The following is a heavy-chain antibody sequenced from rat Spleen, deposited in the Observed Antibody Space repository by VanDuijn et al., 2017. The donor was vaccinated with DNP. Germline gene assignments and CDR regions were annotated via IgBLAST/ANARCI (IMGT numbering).Heavy chain of an antibody. J-gene: IGHJ2*01. D-gene: IGHD1-4*01. CDR1: GFTFSDYY. CDR3: ARHVLPLRVWDY. CDR2: IRFDGATT. Sequence: EVQLVESGGGLVQPGRSLKLSCAASGFTFSDYYMAWVRQAPTKGLEWVAYIRFDGATTYYRDFVRGRFTISRDNAKSTLYLQMNSLRSEDMATYYCARHVLPLRVWDYWGQGVMVTVSS. V-gene: IGHV5-22*01.